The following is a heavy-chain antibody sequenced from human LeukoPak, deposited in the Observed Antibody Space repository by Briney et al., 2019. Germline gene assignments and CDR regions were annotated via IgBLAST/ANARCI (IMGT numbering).Heavy chain of an antibody. J-gene: IGHJ4*02. CDR2: IKSKTDGGTT. V-gene: IGHV3-15*07. CDR1: GFTFGNAW. D-gene: IGHD6-6*01. Sequence: GGSLRLSCAASGFTFGNAWMNWVRQAPGKGLEWVGRIKSKTDGGTTDYAAPVKGRFTISRDDSKNTLYLQMNSLRTEDTAVYYCTTGLSSSSLGYWGQGTLVTVSS. CDR3: TTGLSSSSLGY.